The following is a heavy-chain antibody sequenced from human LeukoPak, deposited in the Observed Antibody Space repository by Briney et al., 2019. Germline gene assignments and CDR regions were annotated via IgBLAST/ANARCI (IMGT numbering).Heavy chain of an antibody. V-gene: IGHV1-18*01. CDR3: ARGRDGYNPTADY. Sequence: ASVKVSCKASGYTFTNYGISWVRQAPGQGLEWMGWISAYNGNTNYAQKVQDRVTMTTGTSTSTGYMELRSLRSDDTAVYYCARGRDGYNPTADYWGQGTLVTVSS. CDR2: ISAYNGNT. J-gene: IGHJ4*02. CDR1: GYTFTNYG. D-gene: IGHD5-24*01.